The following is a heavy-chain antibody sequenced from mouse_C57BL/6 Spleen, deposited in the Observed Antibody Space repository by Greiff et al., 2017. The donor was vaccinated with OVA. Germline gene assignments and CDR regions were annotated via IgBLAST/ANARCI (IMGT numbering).Heavy chain of an antibody. J-gene: IGHJ1*03. D-gene: IGHD4-1*01. CDR1: GFPITSGYY. V-gene: IGHV12-3*01. CDR2: ITHSGET. CDR3: AGDRLGYWYFDV. Sequence: QVQLKESGPGLVKPSQSLFLTCSITGFPITSGYYWIWIRQSPGKPLEWMGYITHSGETFYNPSLQSPISITRETSKNQFFLQLNSVTTEDTAMYYCAGDRLGYWYFDVWGTVTTVTVSS.